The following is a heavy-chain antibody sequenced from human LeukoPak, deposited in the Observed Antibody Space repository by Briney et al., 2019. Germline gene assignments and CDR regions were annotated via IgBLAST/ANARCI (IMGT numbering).Heavy chain of an antibody. V-gene: IGHV4-4*02. CDR2: ISLSGYT. Sequence: SGTLSLTCGVSGGSITSTNYWSWVRQPPGQGLEWIGEISLSGYTGFNPSLRSRVTMSLDESENHLSLNLASVTAADTAVYYCSRESALFSPFGHWGQGILVTVTS. CDR1: GGSITSTNY. CDR3: SRESALFSPFGH. J-gene: IGHJ4*02.